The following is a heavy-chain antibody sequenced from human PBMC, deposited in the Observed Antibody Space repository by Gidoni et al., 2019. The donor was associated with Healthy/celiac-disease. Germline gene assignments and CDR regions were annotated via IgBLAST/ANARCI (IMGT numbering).Heavy chain of an antibody. J-gene: IGHJ4*02. D-gene: IGHD2-15*01. CDR1: GGSFSCYY. CDR3: ARGRLRGFDY. CDR2: INHSGST. V-gene: IGHV4-34*01. Sequence: QVQLQQLGAGLLKPSETLSLTCAVYGGSFSCYYWSWIRQPPGKGLEWIGEINHSGSTNYNPSLKSRVTISVDTSKNQFSLKLSSVTAAYTAVYYCARGRLRGFDYWGQGTLVTVSS.